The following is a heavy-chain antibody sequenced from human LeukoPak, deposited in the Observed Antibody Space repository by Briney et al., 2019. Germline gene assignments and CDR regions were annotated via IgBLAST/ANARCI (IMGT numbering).Heavy chain of an antibody. J-gene: IGHJ4*02. CDR2: IYYSGST. V-gene: IGHV4-39*07. CDR1: GGSISSSSYY. Sequence: SETLSLTCTVSGGSISSSSYYWGWIRQPPGKGLEWIGSIYYSGSTYYNPSLKSRVTISVDTSKNQFSLKLSSVTAADTAVYYCARSRSVAPGVDYWGQGTLVTVSS. CDR3: ARSRSVAPGVDY. D-gene: IGHD3-10*01.